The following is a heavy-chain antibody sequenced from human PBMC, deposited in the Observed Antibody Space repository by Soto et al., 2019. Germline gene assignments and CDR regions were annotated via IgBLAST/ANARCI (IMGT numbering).Heavy chain of an antibody. CDR2: ISGSGGST. CDR3: AKIPFYDFWSGYYNY. D-gene: IGHD3-3*01. J-gene: IGHJ4*02. V-gene: IGHV3-23*01. Sequence: GGSLRLSCAASGFTFSSYAMSWVRQAPGKGLEWVSAISGSGGSTYYADSVKGRFTISRDNSKNTLYLQMNSLRAEDTAVYYCAKIPFYDFWSGYYNYWGQGTLVTVSS. CDR1: GFTFSSYA.